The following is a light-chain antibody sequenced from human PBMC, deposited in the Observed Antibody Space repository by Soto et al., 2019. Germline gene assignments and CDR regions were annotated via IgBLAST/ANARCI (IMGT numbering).Light chain of an antibody. CDR3: HQYGSSPRT. CDR1: QSVSSSY. J-gene: IGKJ1*01. V-gene: IGKV3-20*01. Sequence: EIVLTQSPATLSLSPGERATLSCRASQSVSSSYLAWYQQKPGQPPRLLIYGASSRATGIPDRFSGSGSGTDFTLTISRLEPEDFAVYYCHQYGSSPRTFGQGTKVDIK. CDR2: GAS.